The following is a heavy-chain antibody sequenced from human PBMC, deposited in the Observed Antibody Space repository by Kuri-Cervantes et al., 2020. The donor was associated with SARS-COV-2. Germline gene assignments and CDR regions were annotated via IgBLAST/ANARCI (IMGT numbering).Heavy chain of an antibody. CDR3: ARGPSWGDFWGTYRGGWDSFDI. Sequence: ASVKVSCKASGYTFNGYYMHWVRQAPGQGLEWMGWINPNSGGTNYAQKFQGWVTMTRDTSISTVYMELSRLRSDDTAVYYCARGPSWGDFWGTYRGGWDSFDIWGQGTMVTVSS. J-gene: IGHJ3*02. CDR1: GYTFNGYY. V-gene: IGHV1-2*04. CDR2: INPNSGGT. D-gene: IGHD3-16*02.